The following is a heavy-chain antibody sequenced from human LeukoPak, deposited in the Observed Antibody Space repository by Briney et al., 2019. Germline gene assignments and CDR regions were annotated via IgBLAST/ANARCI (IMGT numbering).Heavy chain of an antibody. Sequence: SETLSLTCTVSGGSISSYYWSWIRQPPGKGLEWIGYIYYSGSSKYNPSLKSRVTILVDTSKNQFSLRLTSVTAADTAVYYCARDDIRSSGSYGRDAFDIWGQGTKVTVSS. D-gene: IGHD6-19*01. CDR2: IYYSGSS. V-gene: IGHV4-59*01. CDR3: ARDDIRSSGSYGRDAFDI. CDR1: GGSISSYY. J-gene: IGHJ3*02.